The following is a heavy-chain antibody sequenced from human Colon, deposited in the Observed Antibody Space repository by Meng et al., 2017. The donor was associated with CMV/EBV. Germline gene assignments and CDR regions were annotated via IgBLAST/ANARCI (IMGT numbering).Heavy chain of an antibody. D-gene: IGHD2-2*02. Sequence: SETLSLTCTVSGGSISSSSYYWGWIRQPPGKGLEWIGSIYYSGSTYYNPSLKSRVTISVDTSKNQFSLKLSSVTAADTAVYYCARGYCSSTSCYSSWFDPWGQGTLVTVPQ. J-gene: IGHJ5*02. CDR3: ARGYCSSTSCYSSWFDP. CDR1: GGSISSSSYY. V-gene: IGHV4-39*07. CDR2: IYYSGST.